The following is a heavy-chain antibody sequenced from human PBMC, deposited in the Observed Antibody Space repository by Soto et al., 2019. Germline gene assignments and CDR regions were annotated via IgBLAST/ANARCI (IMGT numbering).Heavy chain of an antibody. CDR3: ARDPIGVGLDY. J-gene: IGHJ4*02. Sequence: PSETLSLTCTVSGGSISSSSYYWGWIRQPPGKGLEWIGYIYYSGSTNYNPSLKSRVTISVDTSKNQFSLKLSSVTAADTAVYYCARDPIGVGLDYWGQGTLVTVSS. D-gene: IGHD3-3*01. CDR1: GGSISSSSYY. V-gene: IGHV4-61*01. CDR2: IYYSGST.